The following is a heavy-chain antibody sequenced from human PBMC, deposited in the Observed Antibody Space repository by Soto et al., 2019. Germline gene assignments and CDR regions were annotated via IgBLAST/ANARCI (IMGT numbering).Heavy chain of an antibody. CDR2: IYWDDEE. V-gene: IGHV2-5*02. J-gene: IGHJ4*02. Sequence: QITLKESGPTLLKPTQTLTLTCTFSGFSLRSLGMAVGWIRQPPGRALELVALIYWDDEERYSPSLQSRLTITKDTSKNHVVLTMTTMDPVDTATYYCARRYDSSFDFWGQGIPVTVSS. CDR3: ARRYDSSFDF. D-gene: IGHD6-6*01. CDR1: GFSLRSLGMA.